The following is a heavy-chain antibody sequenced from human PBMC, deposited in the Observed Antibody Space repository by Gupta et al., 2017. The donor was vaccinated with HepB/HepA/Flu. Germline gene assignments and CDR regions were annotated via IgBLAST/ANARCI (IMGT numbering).Heavy chain of an antibody. CDR2: IKSKTDGGTT. V-gene: IGHV3-15*01. Sequence: EVQLVESGGGLVKPGGSLRLPCAASGFTFSNAWMSWVRQAAGKGLEWVGRIKSKTDGGTTDYAAPVKGRFTISRDDSKNTLYLQMNSLKTEDTAVYYCTTAGVMVRGVITATWGQGTLVTVSS. D-gene: IGHD3-10*01. J-gene: IGHJ5*02. CDR3: TTAGVMVRGVITAT. CDR1: GFTFSNAW.